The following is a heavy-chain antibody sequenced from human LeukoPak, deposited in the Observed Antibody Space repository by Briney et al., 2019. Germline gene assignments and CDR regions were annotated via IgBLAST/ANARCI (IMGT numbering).Heavy chain of an antibody. J-gene: IGHJ4*02. CDR2: ICSGGST. Sequence: AGGSLRLSCAASGFTVSSNYMSWVRQAPGKGLEWVSVICSGGSTYYADSVKGRFTISRDNSKNTLYLQMNSLRAEDTAVYYCARVNSGYDWRGVGYYFDYWGQGTLVTVSS. D-gene: IGHD5-12*01. V-gene: IGHV3-53*01. CDR3: ARVNSGYDWRGVGYYFDY. CDR1: GFTVSSNY.